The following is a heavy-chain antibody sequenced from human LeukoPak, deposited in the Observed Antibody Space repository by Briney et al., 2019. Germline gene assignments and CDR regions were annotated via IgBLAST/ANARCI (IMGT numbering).Heavy chain of an antibody. CDR3: ARGGTYGYCSSTSCYYYFDY. V-gene: IGHV4-34*01. D-gene: IGHD2-2*03. CDR1: GGSFSGYY. Sequence: PSETLSLTCAVYGGSFSGYYWSWIRQPPGKGLEWIGEINHSGSTNYNPFLKSRVTISVDTSKNQFSLKLSSVTAADTAVYYCARGGTYGYCSSTSCYYYFDYWGQGTLVTVSS. CDR2: INHSGST. J-gene: IGHJ4*02.